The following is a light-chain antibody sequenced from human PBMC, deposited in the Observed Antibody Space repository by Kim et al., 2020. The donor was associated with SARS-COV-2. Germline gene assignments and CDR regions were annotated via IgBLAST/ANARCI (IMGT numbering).Light chain of an antibody. CDR2: GAS. CDR1: QSISSS. CDR3: QQYAYWRA. J-gene: IGKJ5*01. V-gene: IGKV3-15*01. Sequence: SVPPGESATLSCRASQSISSSLAWYQQKPGQAPRVLIYGASARATGIPARFSGSGSGTEFTLTISNLQSEDFAVYYCQQYAYWRAFGQGTRLEIK.